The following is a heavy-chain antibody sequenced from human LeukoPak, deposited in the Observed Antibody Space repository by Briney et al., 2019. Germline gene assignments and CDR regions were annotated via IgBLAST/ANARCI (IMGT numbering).Heavy chain of an antibody. V-gene: IGHV1-69*01. J-gene: IGHJ4*02. Sequence: SVTVSCKASGGTFNTYAISWVRQAPGQGLEWMGGIIPILATANYAQKFQGRVTITADESTSTSYMDLSSLRSEDTAVYYCATAPTSDAPGYWGQGTLVTVSS. CDR2: IIPILATA. CDR1: GGTFNTYA. D-gene: IGHD5-12*01. CDR3: ATAPTSDAPGY.